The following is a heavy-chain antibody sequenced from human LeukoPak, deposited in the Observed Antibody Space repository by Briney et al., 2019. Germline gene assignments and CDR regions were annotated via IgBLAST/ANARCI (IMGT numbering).Heavy chain of an antibody. CDR3: ASARLGYSSSSLDY. J-gene: IGHJ4*02. CDR2: INHSGST. Sequence: SETLTLTCAVYGGSFSGYYWSWIRQPPGKGLEWIGEINHSGSTNYNPSLKSRVTISVDTSKNQFSLKLSSVTAADTAVYYCASARLGYSSSSLDYWGQGTLVTVSS. D-gene: IGHD6-6*01. V-gene: IGHV4-34*01. CDR1: GGSFSGYY.